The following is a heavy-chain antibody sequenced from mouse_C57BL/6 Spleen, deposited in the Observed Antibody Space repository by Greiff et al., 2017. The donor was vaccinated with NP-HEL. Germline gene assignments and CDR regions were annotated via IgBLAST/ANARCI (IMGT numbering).Heavy chain of an antibody. Sequence: VQLQQSGPELVKPGASVKISCKASGYTFTDYYMNWVKQSHGKSLEWIGDINPNNGGTSYNQQFKGKATLTVDKSSSTAYMELRSLTSEDSAVYYCARVLDYAMDYWGQGTSVTVSS. D-gene: IGHD1-1*01. CDR1: GYTFTDYY. CDR2: INPNNGGT. J-gene: IGHJ4*01. V-gene: IGHV1-26*01. CDR3: ARVLDYAMDY.